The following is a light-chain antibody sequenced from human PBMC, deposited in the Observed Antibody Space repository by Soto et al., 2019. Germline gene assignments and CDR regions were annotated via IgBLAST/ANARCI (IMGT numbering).Light chain of an antibody. J-gene: IGKJ5*01. CDR2: DAS. Sequence: EISMTQFPAILSASPGGGATLSCRAAQDVTTNLAWYQQKPGQAPRLLIYDASNRATGIPARFSGSGSGTDFTLTISSLEPEDFAVYYCQQRSNWPPEITFGQGTRLEIK. CDR1: QDVTTN. V-gene: IGKV3-11*01. CDR3: QQRSNWPPEIT.